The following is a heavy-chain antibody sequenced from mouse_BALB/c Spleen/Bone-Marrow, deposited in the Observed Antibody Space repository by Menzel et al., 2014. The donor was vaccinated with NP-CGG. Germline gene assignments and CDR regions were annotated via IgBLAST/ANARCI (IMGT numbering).Heavy chain of an antibody. CDR3: ARLGYHGAMEY. D-gene: IGHD2-14*01. Sequence: EVKLVESGGGLVQPGGSLKLSCAASGFDFSRYWMSWVRQAPGKGLEWIGEINPDSSTINYTPSLKDKFIISRDNAKNTLYPQVSKVRSEDTALYYCARLGYHGAMEYWGQGTSVTVSS. J-gene: IGHJ4*01. CDR2: INPDSSTI. V-gene: IGHV4-1*02. CDR1: GFDFSRYW.